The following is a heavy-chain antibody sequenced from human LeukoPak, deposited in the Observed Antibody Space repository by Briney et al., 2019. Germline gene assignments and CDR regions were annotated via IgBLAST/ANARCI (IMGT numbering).Heavy chain of an antibody. D-gene: IGHD6-19*01. CDR3: AAERISSGSSIDY. V-gene: IGHV1-58*02. J-gene: IGHJ4*02. Sequence: SVKVSCKASGFTFTSSAMQWVRQARGQRLEWIRWIVVGSGNTNYAQKFQERVTITRDMSTSTAYMELSSLRSEDTAVYYCAAERISSGSSIDYWGQGTLVTVSS. CDR1: GFTFTSSA. CDR2: IVVGSGNT.